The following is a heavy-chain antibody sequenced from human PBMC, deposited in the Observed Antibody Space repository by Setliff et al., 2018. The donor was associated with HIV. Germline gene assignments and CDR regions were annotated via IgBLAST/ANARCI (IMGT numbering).Heavy chain of an antibody. J-gene: IGHJ5*02. CDR2: INTQTGSP. D-gene: IGHD4-17*01. CDR3: ARALYGDYGGDLNWLDP. CDR1: GYTFTSYY. V-gene: IGHV7-4-1*02. Sequence: GASVKVSCKASGYTFTSYYIHWVRQAPGQGLEWMGWINTQTGSPTYAQAFTGRFVFSVDTSVTTAYLQISGLKADDTAIYYCARALYGDYGGDLNWLDPWGQGTLVTVSS.